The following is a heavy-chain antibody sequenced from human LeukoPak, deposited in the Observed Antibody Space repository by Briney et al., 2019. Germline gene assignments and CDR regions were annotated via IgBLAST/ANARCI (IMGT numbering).Heavy chain of an antibody. CDR1: GYTFTGYY. CDR3: ARVGAAVAVPYFDY. Sequence: EASVKVSCKASGYTFTGYYMHWVRQAPGQGREWMGWINPNSGGTNYAQKFQGRVTMTRDTSISTTYMELSRLRSDDTAVYYCARVGAAVAVPYFDYWGQGTLVTVSS. V-gene: IGHV1-2*02. CDR2: INPNSGGT. D-gene: IGHD6-19*01. J-gene: IGHJ4*02.